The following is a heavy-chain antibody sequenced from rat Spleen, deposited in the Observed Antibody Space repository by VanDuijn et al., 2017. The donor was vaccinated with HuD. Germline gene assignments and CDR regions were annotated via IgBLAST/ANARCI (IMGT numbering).Heavy chain of an antibody. Sequence: EVQLVESGGGLVQPGRSLKLSCAASGFIFSNYDMAWVRQAPKKGLEWVASISYEGSSTYYGDSVKGRFTISRDNAKSTLYLQMDSLRSEDTATYYCARHYGGYSEYVMDAWGQGASVTVSS. V-gene: IGHV5-22*01. J-gene: IGHJ4*01. CDR2: ISYEGSST. CDR3: ARHYGGYSEYVMDA. CDR1: GFIFSNYD. D-gene: IGHD1-11*01.